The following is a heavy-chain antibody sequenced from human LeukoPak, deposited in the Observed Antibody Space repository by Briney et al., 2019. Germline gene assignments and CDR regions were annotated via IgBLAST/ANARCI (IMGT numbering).Heavy chain of an antibody. CDR1: GGSISSGSYY. Sequence: TSGTLSLTCTGSGGSISSGSYYWSWIRQPAGKGLEWIGRIYTSGSTNYNPSLKSRVTISVDTSKNQFSLKLSSVTAADTAVYYCARASITYYYYYYMGVWGKGTTVTVSS. D-gene: IGHD1-14*01. J-gene: IGHJ6*03. V-gene: IGHV4-61*02. CDR2: IYTSGST. CDR3: ARASITYYYYYYMGV.